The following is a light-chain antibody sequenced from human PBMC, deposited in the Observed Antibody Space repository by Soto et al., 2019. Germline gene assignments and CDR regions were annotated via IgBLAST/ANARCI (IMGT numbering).Light chain of an antibody. V-gene: IGLV1-40*01. J-gene: IGLJ3*02. CDR3: QSYDSSLSGSV. CDR2: GNS. Sequence: QSVLTQPPSVSGAPGQRVTISCTGSSSNIGAGYDVHWYQQLPGTAPKLIIYGNSNWPSGVPDRFSGSKSGTSASLAITGLQAEDEADYYCQSYDSSLSGSVFGGGTKLTVL. CDR1: SSNIGAGYD.